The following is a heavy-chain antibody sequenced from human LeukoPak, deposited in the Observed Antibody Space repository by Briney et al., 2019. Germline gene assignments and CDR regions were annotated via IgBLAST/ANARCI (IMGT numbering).Heavy chain of an antibody. V-gene: IGHV4-34*01. Sequence: PSETLSLTCAVYGGSFSGYYWSWIRQPPGKGLEWIGEINHSGSTNYNPSLKSRVTISVDTSKNQFSLKLSSVTAADTAVYYCARGRPNITMIVVVTFRHWGQGTLVTVSS. CDR2: INHSGST. J-gene: IGHJ1*01. CDR3: ARGRPNITMIVVVTFRH. CDR1: GGSFSGYY. D-gene: IGHD3-22*01.